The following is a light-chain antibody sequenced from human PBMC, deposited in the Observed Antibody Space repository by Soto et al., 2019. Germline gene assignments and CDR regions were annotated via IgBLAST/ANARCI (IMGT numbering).Light chain of an antibody. V-gene: IGLV2-11*01. CDR1: SSDVGGYNY. J-gene: IGLJ1*01. CDR3: CSYAGSYV. CDR2: DVS. Sequence: QSALTQPRSVSGFPGQSVTISCTGTSSDVGGYNYVSWYQQHPGKAPKLMIYDVSKRPSGVPDRFSGSKSGNTASLTISGLQAEDEADYYCCSYAGSYVFGTGTKV.